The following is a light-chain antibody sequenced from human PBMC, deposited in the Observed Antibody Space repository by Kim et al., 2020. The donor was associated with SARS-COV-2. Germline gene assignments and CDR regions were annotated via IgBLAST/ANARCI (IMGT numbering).Light chain of an antibody. V-gene: IGKV1-5*03. Sequence: AAEGDRFTITCRASQSIGSWLAWYQHKPGKAPKLLIYKVSILESGVPSRFSGSGSGTEFTLTISSLQPDDFATYYCQQYDDYPLTFGGGTKVDIK. CDR1: QSIGSW. CDR2: KVS. J-gene: IGKJ4*01. CDR3: QQYDDYPLT.